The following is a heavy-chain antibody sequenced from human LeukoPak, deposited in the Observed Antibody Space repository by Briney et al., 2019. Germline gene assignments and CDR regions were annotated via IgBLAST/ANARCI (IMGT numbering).Heavy chain of an antibody. CDR3: ARDRATAASGSYYFAY. D-gene: IGHD6-13*01. CDR2: ISHSGST. Sequence: SQTLSLTCTVSGASVSSGGYFWSWIRQRPGKGLEWIGYISHSGSTYYNPSLRSRVTISMDTSKNQFSLNPSSVTAADTAVYYCARDRATAASGSYYFAYWGQGTQVTVSS. CDR1: GASVSSGGYF. J-gene: IGHJ4*02. V-gene: IGHV4-31*03.